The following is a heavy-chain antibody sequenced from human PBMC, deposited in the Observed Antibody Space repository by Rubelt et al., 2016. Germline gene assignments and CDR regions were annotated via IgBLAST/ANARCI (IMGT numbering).Heavy chain of an antibody. D-gene: IGHD4-17*01. CDR1: GGSISSSSYY. V-gene: IGHV4-39*01. J-gene: IGHJ4*02. CDR3: ATMTTVNTGHFDY. CDR2: VYYSGSP. Sequence: QLQLQESGPGLVKPSDTLSLTCTVSGGSISSSSYYWGWIRQPPGKWLEWIGSVYYSGSPYYNPSLKSRVTISADTSKNQFSLKLSAVAAADTAVYYCATMTTVNTGHFDYWGQGTVVTVSS.